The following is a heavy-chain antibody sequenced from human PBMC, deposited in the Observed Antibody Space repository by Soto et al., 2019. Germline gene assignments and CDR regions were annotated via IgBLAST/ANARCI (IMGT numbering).Heavy chain of an antibody. D-gene: IGHD2-15*01. V-gene: IGHV4-34*01. J-gene: IGHJ4*02. CDR2: INHSGST. Sequence: SETLSLTCAVYGGSFSGYYWSWLRQPPGKGLEWIGEINHSGSTNYNPSLKSRVTISVDTSKNQFSLKLSSVTAADTAVYYCARGAKIHEDIVVVVAATDGRSNYFDYWGQGTLVTVSS. CDR3: ARGAKIHEDIVVVVAATDGRSNYFDY. CDR1: GGSFSGYY.